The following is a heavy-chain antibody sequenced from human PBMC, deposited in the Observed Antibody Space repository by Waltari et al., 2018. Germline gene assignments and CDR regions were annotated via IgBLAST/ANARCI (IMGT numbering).Heavy chain of an antibody. V-gene: IGHV4-34*01. Sequence: QVQLQQWGAGLLKPSETLSLTCAVYGGSFSGYYWSWIRQPPGKGLEWIGEINHSGSTNYNPSLESRVTISVDTSKNQFSLKLSSVTAADTAVYYCARRNHDYGDYYFDYWGQGTLVTVSS. J-gene: IGHJ4*02. CDR2: INHSGST. CDR1: GGSFSGYY. D-gene: IGHD4-17*01. CDR3: ARRNHDYGDYYFDY.